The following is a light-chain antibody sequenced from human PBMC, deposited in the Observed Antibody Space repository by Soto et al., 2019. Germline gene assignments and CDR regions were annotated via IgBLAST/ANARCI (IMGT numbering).Light chain of an antibody. V-gene: IGKV1-33*01. CDR3: QHYVHLPPLT. J-gene: IGKJ4*01. CDR1: QDIKNY. CDR2: DES. Sequence: DIQMTQSPSSLSASVGDRVTITCQASQDIKNYLNWYQQKPGKAPNLLIYDESNLKTGVPSRFSGSGSGTHFTFTISSLQPEYISTYYCQHYVHLPPLTFGVVTKMEIK.